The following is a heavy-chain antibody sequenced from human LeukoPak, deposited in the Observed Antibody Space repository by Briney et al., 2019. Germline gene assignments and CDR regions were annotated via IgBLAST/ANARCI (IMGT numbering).Heavy chain of an antibody. CDR1: GGSISSYY. Sequence: PSETLSLTCTVSGGSISSYYWSWIRQPAGKGLEWIGRIYTSGSTNNNPSLKSRVTISVDTSKNQFSLKLSSVTAADTAVYYCARDLIASGNTTMVGAFDIWGQGTMVTVSS. CDR2: IYTSGST. CDR3: ARDLIASGNTTMVGAFDI. V-gene: IGHV4-4*07. J-gene: IGHJ3*02. D-gene: IGHD5-18*01.